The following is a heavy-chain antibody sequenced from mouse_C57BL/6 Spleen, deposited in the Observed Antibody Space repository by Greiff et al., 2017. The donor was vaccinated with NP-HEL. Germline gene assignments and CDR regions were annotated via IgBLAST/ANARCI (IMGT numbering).Heavy chain of an antibody. CDR1: GYSFTDYN. CDR2: INPNDGTT. J-gene: IGHJ3*01. Sequence: VQLQQPGPELVKPGASVKISCKASGYSFTDYNMNWVKQSNGKSLEWIGVINPNDGTTSYNQKFKGKATLTVDKSSSTAYMQLNSLTSEDSAVYYCASHYYGSSPFGFWGQGTLVTVSA. V-gene: IGHV1-39*01. CDR3: ASHYYGSSPFGF. D-gene: IGHD1-1*01.